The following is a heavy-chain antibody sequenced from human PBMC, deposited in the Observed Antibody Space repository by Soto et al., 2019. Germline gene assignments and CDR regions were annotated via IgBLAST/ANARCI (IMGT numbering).Heavy chain of an antibody. CDR2: IYYSGST. Sequence: SETLSLTCTVSGGSISSGDYYWSWIRQPPGKGLEWIGYIYYSGSTYYNPSLKSRVTISVDTSKNQFSLKLSSVTAADTAVYYCARAPAGIVVVPAALAPTIRGWKFHCFDPWREGTLVTVSS. J-gene: IGHJ5*02. CDR3: ARAPAGIVVVPAALAPTIRGWKFHCFDP. CDR1: GGSISSGDYY. V-gene: IGHV4-30-4*01. D-gene: IGHD2-2*01.